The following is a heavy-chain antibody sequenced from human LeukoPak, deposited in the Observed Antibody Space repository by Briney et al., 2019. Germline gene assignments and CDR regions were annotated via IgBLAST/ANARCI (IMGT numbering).Heavy chain of an antibody. D-gene: IGHD3-16*01. CDR1: GFTFSSYW. Sequence: GGSLRLSCAASGFTFSSYWMNWARQAPGKGLEWVASINHNGNVNYYVDSVKGRFTISRDNAKNSLDLQMSNLRAEDTAVYFCARGGGLDVWGQGATVTVSS. J-gene: IGHJ6*02. CDR3: ARGGGLDV. CDR2: INHNGNVN. V-gene: IGHV3-7*03.